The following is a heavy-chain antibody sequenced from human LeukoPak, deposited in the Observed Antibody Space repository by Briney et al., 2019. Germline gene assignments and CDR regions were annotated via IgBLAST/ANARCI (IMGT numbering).Heavy chain of an antibody. CDR3: ARGSSVGFVVVTADYFDY. J-gene: IGHJ4*02. V-gene: IGHV4-61*02. D-gene: IGHD2-21*02. CDR1: GGSISSGSHY. CDR2: IYTSGST. Sequence: SQTLSLTCTVSGGSISSGSHYWGWIRQPAGKGLEWIGRIYTSGSTNYNPSLKSRVTISVDTSKNQFSLKLSSVTAADTAVYFCARGSSVGFVVVTADYFDYWGQGTLVTVSS.